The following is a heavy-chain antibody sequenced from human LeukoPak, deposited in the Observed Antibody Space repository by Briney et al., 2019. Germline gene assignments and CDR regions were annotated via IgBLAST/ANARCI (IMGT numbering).Heavy chain of an antibody. CDR1: GFTFSNAW. CDR2: IKSKTDGGTT. CDR3: TTDSICSSTSCYEYFDY. V-gene: IGHV3-15*01. D-gene: IGHD2-2*01. Sequence: GGSLRLSCAASGFTFSNAWMSWVRQAPGKGLEWVGRIKSKTDGGTTDYAAPVKGRFTISRDDSKNTLYLQMNSLKTEDTAVYYCTTDSICSSTSCYEYFDYWGQGTLVTVSS. J-gene: IGHJ4*02.